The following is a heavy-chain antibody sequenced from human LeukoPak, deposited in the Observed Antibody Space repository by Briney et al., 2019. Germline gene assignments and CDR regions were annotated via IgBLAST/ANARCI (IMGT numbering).Heavy chain of an antibody. CDR1: GDSISSGGYS. D-gene: IGHD6-25*01. J-gene: IGHJ4*02. CDR3: ARRRQRVYYYFDY. Sequence: SETLSLTCAVSGDSISSGGYSWSWIRQPPGKGLEWIGYIYYSESTYYNPSLKSRVTISVDRSKNQFSLKLSSVTAADTAVYYCARRRQRVYYYFDYWGQGTLVTVSS. CDR2: IYYSEST. V-gene: IGHV4-30-2*01.